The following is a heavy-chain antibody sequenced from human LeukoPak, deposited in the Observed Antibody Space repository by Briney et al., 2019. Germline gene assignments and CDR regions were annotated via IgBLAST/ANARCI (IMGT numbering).Heavy chain of an antibody. Sequence: GRSLRLSCAASGFTFSSYGMHWVRQAPGKGLEWVAVISYDGSNKYYADSVKGRFTISRDNSKNTLYLQMNSLRAEDTAVYYCARDFMGYGSGSYFDYWGQGTLVTVSS. V-gene: IGHV3-30*03. J-gene: IGHJ4*02. CDR2: ISYDGSNK. D-gene: IGHD3-10*01. CDR3: ARDFMGYGSGSYFDY. CDR1: GFTFSSYG.